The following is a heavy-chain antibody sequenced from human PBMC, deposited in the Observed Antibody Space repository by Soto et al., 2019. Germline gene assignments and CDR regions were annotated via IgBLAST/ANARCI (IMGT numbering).Heavy chain of an antibody. CDR3: ARDCNSTTCSLPLDY. Sequence: GASVKVSCKSSGYTFSSYGISWVRQAPGQVLEWMGWFSAYNGNIIYAQKLQGRVTMTTDTSTTTAYMELRSLRSDDTAVYYCARDCNSTTCSLPLDYWGQGTLVTVSS. CDR1: GYTFSSYG. CDR2: FSAYNGNI. J-gene: IGHJ4*02. V-gene: IGHV1-18*01. D-gene: IGHD2-2*01.